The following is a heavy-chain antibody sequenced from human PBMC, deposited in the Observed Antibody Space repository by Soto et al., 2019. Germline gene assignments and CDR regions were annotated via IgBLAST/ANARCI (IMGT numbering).Heavy chain of an antibody. J-gene: IGHJ6*02. Sequence: EGSLRLSCAASGLTVSSNYMSWVRQAPGKGLEWVSVIYSGGSTYYADSVRGRFTISRDNSKNTLYLQMKSLRAEDTAVYYCARDPPATRHGMDVWGQGTTVTVSS. CDR3: ARDPPATRHGMDV. V-gene: IGHV3-53*01. CDR2: IYSGGST. CDR1: GLTVSSNY.